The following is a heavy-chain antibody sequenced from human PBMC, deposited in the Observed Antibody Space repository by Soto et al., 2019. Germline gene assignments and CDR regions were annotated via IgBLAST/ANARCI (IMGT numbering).Heavy chain of an antibody. CDR2: IYYSGST. CDR3: ARDPSLYYYGMDV. Sequence: LSLTCTVSGGSISSGGYYWSWIRQHPGKGLEWIGYIYYSGSTYYNPSLKSRVTISVDTSKNQFSLKLSSVTAADTAVYYCARDPSLYYYGMDVWGQGTTVTVSS. V-gene: IGHV4-31*03. J-gene: IGHJ6*02. CDR1: GGSISSGGYY. D-gene: IGHD2-2*01.